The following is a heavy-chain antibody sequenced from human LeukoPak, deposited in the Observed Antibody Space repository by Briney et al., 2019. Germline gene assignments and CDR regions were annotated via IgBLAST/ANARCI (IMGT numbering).Heavy chain of an antibody. Sequence: ASVKVSCKASGFTFTSSAVQWVRQARGQRLEWIGWIVVGSGNTNYAQKFQERVTITRDMSTSTAYMELSSLRSEDTAVYYCAVSHCSSTSCPREIYYYYYYGMDVWGKGTTVTVSS. J-gene: IGHJ6*04. D-gene: IGHD2-2*01. CDR1: GFTFTSSA. CDR3: AVSHCSSTSCPREIYYYYYYGMDV. CDR2: IVVGSGNT. V-gene: IGHV1-58*01.